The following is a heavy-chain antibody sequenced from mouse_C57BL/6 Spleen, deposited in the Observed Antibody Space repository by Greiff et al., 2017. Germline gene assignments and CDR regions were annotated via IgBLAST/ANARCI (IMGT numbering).Heavy chain of an antibody. CDR3: ARDHYYGSSYELWYFDV. J-gene: IGHJ1*03. CDR2: INPSTGGT. Sequence: VQLQQSGPELVKPGASVKISCKASGYSFTGYYMNWVKQSPEKSLEWIGEINPSTGGTTYNQKFKAKATLTVDKSSSTAYMQLKSLTSEDSAVYYCARDHYYGSSYELWYFDVWGTGTTVTVSS. V-gene: IGHV1-42*01. CDR1: GYSFTGYY. D-gene: IGHD1-1*01.